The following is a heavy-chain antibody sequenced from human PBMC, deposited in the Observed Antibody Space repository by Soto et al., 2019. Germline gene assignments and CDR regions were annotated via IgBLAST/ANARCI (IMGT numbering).Heavy chain of an antibody. CDR1: GASISSSNW. J-gene: IGHJ6*02. CDR3: ARRTWGMDV. CDR2: IYHIGHT. D-gene: IGHD2-8*01. V-gene: IGHV4-4*02. Sequence: QVQLQESGPGLVKPSGTLSLTCAVSGASISSSNWWSWVRQPPGKGLEWIGEIYHIGHTNYNPSLERRVTISVDKSKNQFSLRRSSVAAADTAVYYCARRTWGMDVWGQGTTVIVSS.